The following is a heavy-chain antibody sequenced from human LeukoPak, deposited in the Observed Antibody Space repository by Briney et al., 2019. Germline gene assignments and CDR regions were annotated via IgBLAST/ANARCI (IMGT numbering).Heavy chain of an antibody. CDR2: ISYVGINK. CDR3: ANLPL. CDR1: GFTFSNYG. Sequence: AGGSLRLSCATSGFTFSNYGMHWVRQAPGKGLEWVAVISYVGINKYYADSVKGRFTISRDNSKNTLYLQMNSLRPEDAAVYYCANLPLWGQGTLVTVSS. J-gene: IGHJ4*02. V-gene: IGHV3-30*18.